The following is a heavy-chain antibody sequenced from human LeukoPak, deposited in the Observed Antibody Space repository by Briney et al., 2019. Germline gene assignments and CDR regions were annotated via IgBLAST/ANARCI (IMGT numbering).Heavy chain of an antibody. V-gene: IGHV4-39*01. CDR2: IYHSGRT. J-gene: IGHJ1*01. CDR1: GDYISSSCYY. Sequence: PSETLSLTCAVSGDYISSSCYYWGWIRQSPGTGLEWIGDIYHSGRTYYNPSLKSRVAISIDTSKNQFSLRLRSMTAADTAVFYCARRRYYDSTGYFEWGRGTLVTVSS. D-gene: IGHD3-22*01. CDR3: ARRRYYDSTGYFE.